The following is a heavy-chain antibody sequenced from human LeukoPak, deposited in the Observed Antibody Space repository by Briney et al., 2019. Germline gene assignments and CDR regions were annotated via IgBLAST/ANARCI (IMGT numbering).Heavy chain of an antibody. J-gene: IGHJ4*02. V-gene: IGHV3-23*01. Sequence: GGSLRLSCAASGFTFNSYAMYWVRQAPGKGLEWISGIFGSGGSSHYADSVKGRFTISRDNFQNTVYLQLGSLRVEDTAVYYCAKTTVGYSSGRYPGWPVDYWGQGALVTVSS. CDR1: GFTFNSYA. CDR3: AKTTVGYSSGRYPGWPVDY. D-gene: IGHD2-15*01. CDR2: IFGSGGSS.